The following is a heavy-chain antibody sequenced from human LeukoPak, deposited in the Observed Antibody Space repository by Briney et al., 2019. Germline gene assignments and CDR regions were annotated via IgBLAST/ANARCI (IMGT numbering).Heavy chain of an antibody. Sequence: SETLSLTCTVSGGSISSYYWSWIRQPPGKGLEWIGYIYYSGSTNYNPSLKSRVTISVDTSKNQFSLRLSSVTAADTAVYYCARDGYNWNDLDYWGQGTLVTVSS. D-gene: IGHD1-20*01. CDR1: GGSISSYY. CDR3: ARDGYNWNDLDY. V-gene: IGHV4-59*01. J-gene: IGHJ4*02. CDR2: IYYSGST.